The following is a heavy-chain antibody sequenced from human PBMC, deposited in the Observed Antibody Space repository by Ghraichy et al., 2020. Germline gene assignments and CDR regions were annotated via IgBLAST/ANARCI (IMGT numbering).Heavy chain of an antibody. D-gene: IGHD2-15*01. CDR1: AFSFSVYG. V-gene: IGHV3-30*03. Sequence: GGSLRLSCAASAFSFSVYGMHWVRQAPGKGLEWVALISYDGTNKYYADSVKGRFTISRDNSKSTLYLQMDSLRGDDTAVYFCARGMGFCSAGTCYFDSWGQGALVTVSS. CDR2: ISYDGTNK. J-gene: IGHJ4*02. CDR3: ARGMGFCSAGTCYFDS.